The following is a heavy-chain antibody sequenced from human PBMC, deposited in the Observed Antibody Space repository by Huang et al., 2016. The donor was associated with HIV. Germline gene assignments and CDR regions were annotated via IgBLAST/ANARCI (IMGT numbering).Heavy chain of an antibody. V-gene: IGHV4-39*01. CDR2: IYYSGSN. J-gene: IGHJ4*02. D-gene: IGHD3-3*01. CDR3: ARHAIRYDFWSGYFHY. CDR1: GDSISSSSYY. Sequence: QLQLQESGPGLVKPSETLSLTCTVSGDSISSSSYYWGWIRQPPGKGLEWIWSIYYSGSNYYNPSRNSRVTISVDTSKNQFSLKLSSVTAADTAVYYCARHAIRYDFWSGYFHYWGQGTLVTVSS.